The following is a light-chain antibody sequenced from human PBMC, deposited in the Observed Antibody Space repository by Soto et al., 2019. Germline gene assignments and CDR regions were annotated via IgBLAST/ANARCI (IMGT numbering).Light chain of an antibody. J-gene: IGLJ2*01. Sequence: QSVLTQPPSASGSPGQSVTISCTGSSSDVGSYNYVSWYQQHPGKAPKLIIYEVTKRSSGVPDRFSGSKSGSTASLTVSGLQVEDEAYYYCSSFGVSKVFGGGTKLTVL. CDR3: SSFGVSKV. CDR1: SSDVGSYNY. V-gene: IGLV2-8*01. CDR2: EVT.